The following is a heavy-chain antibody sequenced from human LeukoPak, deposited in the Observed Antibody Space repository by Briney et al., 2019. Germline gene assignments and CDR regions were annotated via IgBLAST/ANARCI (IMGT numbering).Heavy chain of an antibody. CDR3: ARDRLTNDAFDI. Sequence: GGSLRLSCAASGFTFNSYWMHWVRQAPGKGLVWVSRINSDGSGTSDADFVKGRFTISRDNSKNTLYLQMNSLRAEDTAMYYCARDRLTNDAFDIWGQGTMVTVSS. V-gene: IGHV3-74*01. D-gene: IGHD2-8*01. CDR2: INSDGSGT. CDR1: GFTFNSYW. J-gene: IGHJ3*02.